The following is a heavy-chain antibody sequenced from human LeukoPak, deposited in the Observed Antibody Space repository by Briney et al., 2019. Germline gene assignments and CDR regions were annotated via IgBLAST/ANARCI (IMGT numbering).Heavy chain of an antibody. J-gene: IGHJ4*02. CDR3: ARGSSSSSEPFDS. Sequence: ASVKVSCKASGGTFSSYAISWVRQAPGQGLEWMGRIIPIFGTANYAQKFQGRVTITKDESTSTAYVELSSLRSEDTAVYYCARGSSSSSEPFDSCGQGTLVTVSS. D-gene: IGHD6-6*01. V-gene: IGHV1-69*05. CDR2: IIPIFGTA. CDR1: GGTFSSYA.